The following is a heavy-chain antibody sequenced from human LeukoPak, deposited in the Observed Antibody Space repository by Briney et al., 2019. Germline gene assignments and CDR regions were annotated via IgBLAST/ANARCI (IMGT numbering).Heavy chain of an antibody. D-gene: IGHD3-3*01. Sequence: SVKVSCKASGGTFSSYAISWVRQAPGQGLEWMGRIIPIFVIANYAQKFQGRVTITADKSTSIAYMELSSLRSEDTAVYYCASDSHYDFWSGYYSYYYGMDVWGQGTTVTVSS. CDR1: GGTFSSYA. CDR3: ASDSHYDFWSGYYSYYYGMDV. J-gene: IGHJ6*02. V-gene: IGHV1-69*04. CDR2: IIPIFVIA.